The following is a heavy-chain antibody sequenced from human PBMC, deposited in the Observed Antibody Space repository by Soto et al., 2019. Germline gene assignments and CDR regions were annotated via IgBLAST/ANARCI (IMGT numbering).Heavy chain of an antibody. CDR2: IYYSGST. CDR3: ARDFNENWFDP. J-gene: IGHJ5*02. V-gene: IGHV4-30-4*01. CDR1: GGSIGSGDYY. Sequence: SETLSLTCTVSGGSIGSGDYYWSWIRQPPGKGLEWIGYIYYSGSTYYNPSLKSRVTISVDTSKNQFSLKLSSVTAADTAVYYCARDFNENWFDPWGQGTLVTVSS. D-gene: IGHD1-1*01.